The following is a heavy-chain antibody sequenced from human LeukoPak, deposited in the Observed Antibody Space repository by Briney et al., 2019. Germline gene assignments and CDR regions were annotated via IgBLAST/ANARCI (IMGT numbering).Heavy chain of an antibody. V-gene: IGHV4-59*01. CDR2: IYYSGST. Sequence: PSETLSLTCTLSGGSISTYYWSWVRQPPGKGLEWIGYIYYSGSTNYNPSLKSRVTISVDTSKNQFSLKLSSVTAADTAMYYCARVRGALGQQLNYLVYWGQGTLVTVSS. CDR1: GGSISTYY. D-gene: IGHD6-13*01. J-gene: IGHJ4*02. CDR3: ARVRGALGQQLNYLVY.